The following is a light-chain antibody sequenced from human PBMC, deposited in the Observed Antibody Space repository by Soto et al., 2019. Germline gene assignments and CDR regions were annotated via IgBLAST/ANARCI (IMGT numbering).Light chain of an antibody. CDR2: GAS. CDR1: QSVSSN. J-gene: IGKJ1*01. CDR3: QQYNNWPPWT. Sequence: LVMTQSPGTLYLSPGERATLSCRASQSVSSNLAWYQQKPGQAPRLLIYGASTRATGIPARFSGSGSGTEFTLTISSLQSEDFAVYYCQQYNNWPPWTFGQGTKVDI. V-gene: IGKV3-15*01.